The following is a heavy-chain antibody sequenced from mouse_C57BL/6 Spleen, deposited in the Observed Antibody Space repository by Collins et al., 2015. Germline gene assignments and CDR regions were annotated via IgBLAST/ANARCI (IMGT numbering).Heavy chain of an antibody. V-gene: IGHV3-2*02. CDR3: ARWGTTVVAEDAMDY. CDR1: GYSITSDYA. Sequence: DVQLQESGPGLVKPSQSLSLTCTVTGYSITSDYAWNWIRQFPGNKLEWMGYISYSGSTSYNPSLKSRISITRDTSKNQFFLQLNSVTTEDTATYYCARWGTTVVAEDAMDYWGQGTSVTVSS. J-gene: IGHJ4*01. CDR2: ISYSGST. D-gene: IGHD1-1*01.